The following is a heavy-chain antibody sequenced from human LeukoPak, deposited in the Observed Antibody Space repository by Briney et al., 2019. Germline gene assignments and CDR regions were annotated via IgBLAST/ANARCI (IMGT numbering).Heavy chain of an antibody. CDR1: GGSISTYY. Sequence: PSETLSLTCTVSGGSISTYYWSWIRQPAGKGLEWIGRIYTSGSTNYNPSLKSRVTMSVDTSKNQFSLKLSSVTAADTAVYYCARAGYDFWSGDEVGDYFDYWGQGALVTVSS. CDR3: ARAGYDFWSGDEVGDYFDY. CDR2: IYTSGST. D-gene: IGHD3-3*01. J-gene: IGHJ4*02. V-gene: IGHV4-4*07.